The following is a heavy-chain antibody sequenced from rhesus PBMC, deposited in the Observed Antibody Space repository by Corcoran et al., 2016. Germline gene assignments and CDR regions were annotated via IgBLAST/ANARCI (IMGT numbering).Heavy chain of an antibody. CDR2: ISYSGST. D-gene: IGHD6-25*01. CDR3: ARALYSGSWGTYYFDY. CDR1: GYSISSGYG. J-gene: IGHJ4*01. V-gene: IGHV4-122*02. Sequence: QLQLQESGPGLVKPSETLSLTCAVSGYSISSGYGWSWIRQPPGKGLEWIGYISYSGSTSYNPSLKSRVTISRDTSKNQFSLKLGSVTAADTAVYYCARALYSGSWGTYYFDYWGQGVLVTVSS.